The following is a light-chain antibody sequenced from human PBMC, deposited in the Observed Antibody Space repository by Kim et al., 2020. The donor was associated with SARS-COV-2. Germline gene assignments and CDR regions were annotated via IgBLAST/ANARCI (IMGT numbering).Light chain of an antibody. J-gene: IGKJ2*01. CDR1: QSVSSSY. CDR2: GAS. CDR3: QQYDSSPPMYT. V-gene: IGKV3-20*01. Sequence: PGERATLSCRASQSVSSSYLAWYQQKPGQAPRLLIYGASNRATGIPDRFSGSGSGTDFTLTISRLEPEDFAVYYCQQYDSSPPMYTFGQGTKLEI.